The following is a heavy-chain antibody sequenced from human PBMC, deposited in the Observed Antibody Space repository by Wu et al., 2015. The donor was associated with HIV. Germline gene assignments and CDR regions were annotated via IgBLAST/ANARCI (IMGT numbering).Heavy chain of an antibody. J-gene: IGHJ6*02. V-gene: IGHV1-2*02. D-gene: IGHD6-13*01. Sequence: QVQLVQSGAEVKKPGASVKVSCKASGYTFTGYYMHWVRQAPGQGLEWMGWINPNSGGTNYAQKFQGRVTMTRDTSISTAYMELSRLRSDDTAVYYCASPGIAREGYYYYGMDVWGQGTTVTVSS. CDR2: INPNSGGT. CDR1: GYTFTGYY. CDR3: ASPGIAREGYYYYGMDV.